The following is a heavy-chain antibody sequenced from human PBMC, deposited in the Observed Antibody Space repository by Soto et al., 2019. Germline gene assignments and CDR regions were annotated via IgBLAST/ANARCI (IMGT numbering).Heavy chain of an antibody. CDR3: ARGGVDYYDSSGYYFSPYYFDY. CDR2: IYYTGST. V-gene: IGHV4-59*08. Sequence: SETLSLTCTVSGGSISSYYWSWIRQPPGKGLEWIGYIYYTGSTDYNPSLKSRVTISLDTSKNQFSLKLSSVTAADTAVYYCARGGVDYYDSSGYYFSPYYFDYWGQGTLVTSPQ. CDR1: GGSISSYY. J-gene: IGHJ4*02. D-gene: IGHD3-22*01.